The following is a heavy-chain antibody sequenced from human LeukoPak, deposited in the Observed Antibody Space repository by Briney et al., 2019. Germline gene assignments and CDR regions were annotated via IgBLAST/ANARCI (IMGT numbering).Heavy chain of an antibody. V-gene: IGHV3-30*04. CDR3: ARAAFGEFDLDY. CDR2: ISYDGSNK. D-gene: IGHD3-10*01. J-gene: IGHJ4*02. CDR1: GLTFSSYA. Sequence: PGGSLGLSCAASGLTFSSYAMHWVRQAPGKGLEWVAVISYDGSNKYYADSVKGRFTISRDNSKNTLYLQMNSLRAEDTAVYYCARAAFGEFDLDYWGQGTLVTVSS.